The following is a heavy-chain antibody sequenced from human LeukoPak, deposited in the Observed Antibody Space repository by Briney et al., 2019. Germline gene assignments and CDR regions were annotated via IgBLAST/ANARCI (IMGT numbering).Heavy chain of an antibody. CDR2: IWYDGSIK. V-gene: IGHV3-33*01. D-gene: IGHD3-9*01. J-gene: IGHJ4*02. CDR3: VRDSDWVFDY. CDR1: GFTFSNYG. Sequence: GRSLRLSCAASGFTFSNYGIHWVRQPPGKGLEWVAVIWYDGSIKYYADSVKGRFTISRDSSENTVSLQMNSLRAEDTAVYYCVRDSDWVFDYWGQGTLVTVSS.